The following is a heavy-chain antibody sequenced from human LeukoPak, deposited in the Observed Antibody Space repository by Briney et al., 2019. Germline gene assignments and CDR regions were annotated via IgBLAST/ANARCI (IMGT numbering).Heavy chain of an antibody. CDR3: ARVGRRRNWFDP. V-gene: IGHV4-34*01. J-gene: IGHJ5*02. Sequence: PSETLSLTCAVYGGSFSGYYWSWIRQPPGKGLEWIGEINHSGSTNYHPSLKSRVTISVDTSKNQFSLKRSSVTAADTAVYYCARVGRRRNWFDPWGQGTLVTVSS. CDR1: GGSFSGYY. CDR2: INHSGST.